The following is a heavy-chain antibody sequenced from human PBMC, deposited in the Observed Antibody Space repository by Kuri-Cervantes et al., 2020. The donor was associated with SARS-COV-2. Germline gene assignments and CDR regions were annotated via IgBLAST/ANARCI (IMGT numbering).Heavy chain of an antibody. V-gene: IGHV1-2*02. J-gene: IGHJ4*01. D-gene: IGHD2-2*01. Sequence: ASVNVSCQAPGYPFTGYYMHWVRQAPGQGLEWMGWINPNSGGTNYAQKFQGRVTITADESTSTAYMELSSLRSEDTAVYYCARDLSLSGTGVYYYDYWGQGTLVTVSS. CDR2: INPNSGGT. CDR3: ARDLSLSGTGVYYYDY. CDR1: GYPFTGYY.